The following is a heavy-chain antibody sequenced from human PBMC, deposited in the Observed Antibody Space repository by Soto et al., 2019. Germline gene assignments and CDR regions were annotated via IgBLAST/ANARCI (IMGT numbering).Heavy chain of an antibody. CDR2: INPNSGGT. CDR1: VYTFTGYY. CDR3: ARVAYGDYEFVY. Sequence: PSVKVSCKASVYTFTGYYMQRVRRAPGQGLEWMGWINPNSGGTNYAQKFQGWVTMTRDTSISTAYMELSRLRSDDTAVYYCARVAYGDYEFVYWGQGTLVTVSS. V-gene: IGHV1-2*04. D-gene: IGHD4-17*01. J-gene: IGHJ4*02.